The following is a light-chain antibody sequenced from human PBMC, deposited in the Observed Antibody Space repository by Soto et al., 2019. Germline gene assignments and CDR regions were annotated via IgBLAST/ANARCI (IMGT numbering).Light chain of an antibody. Sequence: MVTTQSPATLSVSPGERATLSCRASQSVSSNLAWYQQKPGQAPRLLIYGASTRATGIPARFSGSGSGTEFTLTFSSLQSEDFAVYYCQHYNNWPRTFGQGTKVEIK. CDR2: GAS. V-gene: IGKV3-15*01. CDR3: QHYNNWPRT. CDR1: QSVSSN. J-gene: IGKJ1*01.